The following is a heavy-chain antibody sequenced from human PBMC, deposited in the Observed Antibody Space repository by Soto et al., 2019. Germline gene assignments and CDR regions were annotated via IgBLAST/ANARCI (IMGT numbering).Heavy chain of an antibody. CDR2: ITFSGNTV. CDR3: ARVSWREKYGMDV. CDR1: GFTFSDSY. V-gene: IGHV3-11*01. J-gene: IGHJ6*02. Sequence: XGSLQLSCADSGFTFSDSYMSWIRQAPGKGLEWISYITFSGNTVYYADSLKGRFTISRDNAKNSLYLQMNRLRAEDTAVYYCARVSWREKYGMDVWGQGTTVTVSS.